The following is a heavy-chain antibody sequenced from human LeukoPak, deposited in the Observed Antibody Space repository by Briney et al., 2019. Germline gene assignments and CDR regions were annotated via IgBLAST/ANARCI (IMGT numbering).Heavy chain of an antibody. V-gene: IGHV4-59*01. D-gene: IGHD3-10*01. CDR1: GVSLSGYY. CDR2: IYYSGST. Sequence: PSETLSLTCAVHGVSLSGYYWSWIRQPPGKGLEWIGYIYYSGSTNYNPSLKSRVTISVDTSKNQFSLKLSSVTAADTAVYYCARVLPYGSGTYYFDYWGQGTLVTVSS. J-gene: IGHJ4*02. CDR3: ARVLPYGSGTYYFDY.